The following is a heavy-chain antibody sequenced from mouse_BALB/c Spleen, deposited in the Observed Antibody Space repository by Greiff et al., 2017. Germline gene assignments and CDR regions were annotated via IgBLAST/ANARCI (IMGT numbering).Heavy chain of an antibody. V-gene: IGHV5-17*02. J-gene: IGHJ3*01. CDR1: GFTFSSFG. CDR3: ARGSIYYDYGGFAY. Sequence: EVQVVESGGGLVQPGGSRKLSCAASGFTFSSFGMHWVRQAPEKGLEWVAYISSGSSTIYYADTVKGRFTISRDNPKNTLFLQMTSLRSEDAAMYYCARGSIYYDYGGFAYWGQGTLVTVSA. D-gene: IGHD2-4*01. CDR2: ISSGSSTI.